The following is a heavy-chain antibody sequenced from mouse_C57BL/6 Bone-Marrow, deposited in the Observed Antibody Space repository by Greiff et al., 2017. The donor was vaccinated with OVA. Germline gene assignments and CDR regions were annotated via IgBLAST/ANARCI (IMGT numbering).Heavy chain of an antibody. Sequence: EVQLQQSGPGLVKPSQSLSLTCSVTGYSITSGYYWNWIRQFPGNKLEWMGYISYDGSNNYNPSLKNRISITRDTSKNQFFLKLNSVTTEDTATYYCARGPYYYGSSPHWYFDVWGTGTTVTVSS. D-gene: IGHD1-1*01. J-gene: IGHJ1*03. CDR1: GYSITSGYY. CDR2: ISYDGSN. V-gene: IGHV3-6*01. CDR3: ARGPYYYGSSPHWYFDV.